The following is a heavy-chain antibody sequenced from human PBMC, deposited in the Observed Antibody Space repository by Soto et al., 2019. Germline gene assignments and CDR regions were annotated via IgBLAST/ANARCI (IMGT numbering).Heavy chain of an antibody. J-gene: IGHJ6*02. CDR2: VSANNGHT. D-gene: IGHD2-8*01. Sequence: ASVKVSCKASGFTFSTYGLNWVRQAPGQGLAWMGWVSANNGHTNYAQNLQGRVSMTTDTSTSTDYMELRDLRFDDTAVYYCARDIESVTAKHFFYYYAMDVWGQGTTVTVSS. CDR1: GFTFSTYG. V-gene: IGHV1-18*01. CDR3: ARDIESVTAKHFFYYYAMDV.